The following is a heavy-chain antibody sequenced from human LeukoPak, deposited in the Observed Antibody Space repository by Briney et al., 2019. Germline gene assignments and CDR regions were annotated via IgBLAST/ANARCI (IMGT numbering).Heavy chain of an antibody. CDR2: IYYSGST. CDR3: ARDSSSSPFDY. D-gene: IGHD6-13*01. Sequence: SETPSLTCTVSGGSISSSSYYWGWIRQPPGKGLEWIGSIYYSGSTYYNPSLKSRVTISVDTSKNQFSLKLSSVTAADTAVYYCARDSSSSPFDYWGQGTLVTVSS. CDR1: GGSISSSSYY. J-gene: IGHJ4*02. V-gene: IGHV4-39*07.